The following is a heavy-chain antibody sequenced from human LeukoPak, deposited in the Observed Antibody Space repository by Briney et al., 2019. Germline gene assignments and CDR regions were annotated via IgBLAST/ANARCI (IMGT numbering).Heavy chain of an antibody. J-gene: IGHJ5*02. V-gene: IGHV4-34*01. CDR2: INHSGST. Sequence: PSETLTLTCAVYGGSFSGYYWSWIRQPPGKGLEWIGEINHSGSTNYNPSLKGRVTILVDTSKNQFSLKLSSVTAADTAVYYCARVLYDFWSGYGFDPWGQGTLVTVSS. CDR3: ARVLYDFWSGYGFDP. CDR1: GGSFSGYY. D-gene: IGHD3-3*01.